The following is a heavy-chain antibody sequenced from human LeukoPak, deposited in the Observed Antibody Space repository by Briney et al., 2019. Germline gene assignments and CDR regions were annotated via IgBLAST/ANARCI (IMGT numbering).Heavy chain of an antibody. J-gene: IGHJ4*02. CDR1: GGSFSGYY. D-gene: IGHD2-8*01. V-gene: IGHV4-34*01. Sequence: SETLSLTCAVYGGSFSGYYWSWIRQPPGKGLEWIGEINHSGSTNYNPSLKSRVTISVDTSKNQSSLKLSSVTAADTAVYYCARRLMVYAVDYWGQGTLVTVSS. CDR3: ARRLMVYAVDY. CDR2: INHSGST.